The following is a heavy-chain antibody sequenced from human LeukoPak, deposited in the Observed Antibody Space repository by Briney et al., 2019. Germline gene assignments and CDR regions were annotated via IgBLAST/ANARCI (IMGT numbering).Heavy chain of an antibody. Sequence: SETLSLTCTVSGVSISSSSYYWGWIRQPPGKGLEWIGSIYYSGSTCYNPSLKSRVTISVDTSKNQFSLNLSSVTAADTAVYYCARLYYDSSGYYQICYFDYWGQGTLVTVSS. CDR2: IYYSGST. V-gene: IGHV4-39*01. J-gene: IGHJ4*02. CDR1: GVSISSSSYY. D-gene: IGHD3-22*01. CDR3: ARLYYDSSGYYQICYFDY.